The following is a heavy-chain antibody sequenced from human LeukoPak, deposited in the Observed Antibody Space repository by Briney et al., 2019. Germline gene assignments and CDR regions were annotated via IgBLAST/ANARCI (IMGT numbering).Heavy chain of an antibody. V-gene: IGHV1-46*01. J-gene: IGHJ4*02. Sequence: AASVNVSCKASGYTFTSYYMHWVRQAPGQGLEWMGIINPSGGSTSYAQKFRGRVTMTRDTSTSTVYMELSSLRSEDTAVYYCARASGSYYEFCYWGQGTLVTVSS. D-gene: IGHD1-26*01. CDR3: ARASGSYYEFCY. CDR1: GYTFTSYY. CDR2: INPSGGST.